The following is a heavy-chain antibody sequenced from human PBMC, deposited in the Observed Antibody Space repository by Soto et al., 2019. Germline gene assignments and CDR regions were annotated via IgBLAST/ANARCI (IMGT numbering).Heavy chain of an antibody. D-gene: IGHD6-19*01. Sequence: SETLSLTCTVSGGSISSYYWSWIRQPPGKGLEWIGYIYYTGSTNYNPSLKSRVTMSVDTSKNQFSLKLNSVTAADTAVYYCARGFAIGWYTSYFDYWGQGPLVTVSS. CDR3: ARGFAIGWYTSYFDY. J-gene: IGHJ4*02. CDR2: IYYTGST. CDR1: GGSISSYY. V-gene: IGHV4-59*08.